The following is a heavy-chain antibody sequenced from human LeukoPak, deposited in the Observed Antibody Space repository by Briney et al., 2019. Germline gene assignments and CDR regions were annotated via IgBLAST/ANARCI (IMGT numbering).Heavy chain of an antibody. J-gene: IGHJ3*02. V-gene: IGHV3-53*01. CDR1: GFTVSSNY. D-gene: IGHD5-18*01. Sequence: GGSLRLSCAASGFTVSSNYMSWVRQAPGEGLEWVSVIYSGGSTYYADSVKGRFTISRDNSKNTLYLQMNSLRAEDTAVYYCARTAMGAFDIWGQGTMVTVSS. CDR2: IYSGGST. CDR3: ARTAMGAFDI.